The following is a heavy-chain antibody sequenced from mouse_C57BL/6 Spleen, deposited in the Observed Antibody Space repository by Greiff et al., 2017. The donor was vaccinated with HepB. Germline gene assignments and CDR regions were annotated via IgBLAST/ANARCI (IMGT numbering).Heavy chain of an antibody. V-gene: IGHV1-54*01. J-gene: IGHJ3*01. CDR1: GYAFTNYL. Sequence: VKLMESGAELVRPGTSVKVSCKASGYAFTNYLVEWVKQRPGQGLEWIGVINPGSGGTYYNEKFKGKATKTADKSSSTAYMLLSSLTSEDAAVYFCARSEDGYSGFAYWGQGTLVTVSA. CDR2: INPGSGGT. D-gene: IGHD2-3*01. CDR3: ARSEDGYSGFAY.